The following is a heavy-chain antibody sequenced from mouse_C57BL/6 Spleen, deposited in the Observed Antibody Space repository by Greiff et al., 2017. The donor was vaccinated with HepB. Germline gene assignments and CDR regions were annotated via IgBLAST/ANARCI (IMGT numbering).Heavy chain of an antibody. CDR1: GYTFTSYW. V-gene: IGHV1-7*01. CDR3: ARGDYFDY. Sequence: QVQLQQSGAELAKPGASVKLSCKASGYTFTSYWMHWVKQRPGQGLEWIGYINPSSGYTKYNQKFKGKATLTADKSSSTAYMQLSSLTYEDSAVYYCARGDYFDYWGQGTTLTVSS. CDR2: INPSSGYT. J-gene: IGHJ2*01.